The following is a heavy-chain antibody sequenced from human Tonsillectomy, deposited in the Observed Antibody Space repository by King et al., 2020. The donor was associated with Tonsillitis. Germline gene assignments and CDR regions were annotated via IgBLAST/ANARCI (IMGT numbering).Heavy chain of an antibody. V-gene: IGHV4-39*07. J-gene: IGHJ4*02. D-gene: IGHD3-22*01. CDR1: GGSISSSSYY. CDR2: IYYSGNT. Sequence: QLQESGPGLVKPSETLSLTCTVSGGSISSSSYYWGWIRQPPGKGLEWIGSIYYSGNTYYNPSLKSRVTISVDTSKNQFSLKLSSVTAAATAVYYCARDSGSDSSGYYPLFTYWGQGTLVTVSS. CDR3: ARDSGSDSSGYYPLFTY.